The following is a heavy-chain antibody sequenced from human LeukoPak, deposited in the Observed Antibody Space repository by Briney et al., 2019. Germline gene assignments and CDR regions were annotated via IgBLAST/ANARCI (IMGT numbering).Heavy chain of an antibody. J-gene: IGHJ2*01. D-gene: IGHD6-19*01. CDR2: INHSGST. V-gene: IGHV4-34*01. Sequence: PSETLSLTCAVYGGSFSGYYWSWIRQPPGKGLEWIGEINHSGSTNYNPSLKSRVTISVDTSKNQFSLKLSSVTAADTAVYYCARCRSIAVAGTHCYFDLWGRGTLVTVSS. CDR1: GGSFSGYY. CDR3: ARCRSIAVAGTHCYFDL.